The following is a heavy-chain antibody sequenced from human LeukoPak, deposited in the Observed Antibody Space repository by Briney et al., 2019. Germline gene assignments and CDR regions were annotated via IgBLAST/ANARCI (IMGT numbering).Heavy chain of an antibody. D-gene: IGHD2-2*01. Sequence: ASVKVSCKVSGYTLTELAMHWVRQAPGQGLEWMGIINPSAGSTTYAQKFQGRVTMSRDTSTRTVYMELSSLRSEDTAVYYCARAGFIGSSAPENYWGQGTLVTVSS. CDR2: INPSAGST. V-gene: IGHV1-46*01. CDR3: ARAGFIGSSAPENY. CDR1: GYTLTELA. J-gene: IGHJ4*02.